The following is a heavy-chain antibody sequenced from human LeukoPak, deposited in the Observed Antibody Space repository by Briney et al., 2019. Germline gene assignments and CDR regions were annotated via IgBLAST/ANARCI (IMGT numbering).Heavy chain of an antibody. J-gene: IGHJ6*03. CDR2: IYHSGST. Sequence: PSETLSLTCAVSGGSISSGGYSWSWVRQPPGEGLEWVGYIYHSGSTYYNPSLQSRVTISLDRSKNQFSLKLSSMTAADTAVYYCARVNPDYYYMDVWGKGTTVTASS. V-gene: IGHV4-30-2*01. CDR3: ARVNPDYYYMDV. CDR1: GGSISSGGYS.